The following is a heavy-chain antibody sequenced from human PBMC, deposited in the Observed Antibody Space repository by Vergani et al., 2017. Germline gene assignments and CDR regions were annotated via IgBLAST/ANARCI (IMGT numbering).Heavy chain of an antibody. CDR1: GFTFSSYA. J-gene: IGHJ4*02. CDR2: ISGSGGST. D-gene: IGHD6-6*01. CDR3: ARRRKEYSSSSSYRYFDY. Sequence: VQLVESGGGVVQPGRSLRLSCAASGFTFSSYAMSWVRQAPGKGLEWVSAISGSGGSTYYADSVKGRFTISRDNSKNTLYLQMNSLRAEDTAVYYCARRRKEYSSSSSYRYFDYWGQGTLVTVSS. V-gene: IGHV3-23*04.